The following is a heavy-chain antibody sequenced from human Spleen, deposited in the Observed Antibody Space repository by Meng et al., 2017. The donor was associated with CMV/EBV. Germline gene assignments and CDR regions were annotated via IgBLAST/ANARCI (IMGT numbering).Heavy chain of an antibody. J-gene: IGHJ5*02. CDR3: ARGWTWITGWFDP. CDR2: ITTTGST. Sequence: QLRLQRQRPVLVNSSETPALTSSDSCVPIRSYYWRLIRQLAGKGLEWIGRITTTGSTNYNPVFKSQVTMSVDTSKNQFSLKLSSVTAADTAVYYCARGWTWITGWFDPWGQGTLVTVSS. V-gene: IGHV4-4*07. CDR1: CVPIRSYY. D-gene: IGHD3/OR15-3a*01.